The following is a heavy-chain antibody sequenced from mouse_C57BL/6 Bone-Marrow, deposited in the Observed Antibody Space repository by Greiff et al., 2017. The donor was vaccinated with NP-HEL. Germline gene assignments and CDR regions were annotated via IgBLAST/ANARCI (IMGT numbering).Heavy chain of an antibody. V-gene: IGHV1-64*01. J-gene: IGHJ3*01. CDR1: GYTFTSYW. CDR3: ARDYYGSSSSY. CDR2: IHPNSGST. Sequence: QVQLQQSGAELVKPGASVKLSCKASGYTFTSYWMHWVKQRPGQGLEWIGMIHPNSGSTNYNEKFKSKATLTVDKSSSTAYMQLSSLTSEDSAVYYCARDYYGSSSSYWGQGTLVTVSA. D-gene: IGHD1-1*01.